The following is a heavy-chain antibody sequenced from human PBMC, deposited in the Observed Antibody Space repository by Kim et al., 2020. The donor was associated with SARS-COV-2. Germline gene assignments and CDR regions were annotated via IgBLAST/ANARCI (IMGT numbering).Heavy chain of an antibody. J-gene: IGHJ4*02. Sequence: ASLKVSCKASGYTFTGYYMHWVRQAPGQGLEWMGWINPNSGGTNYAQKFQGRVTMTRDTSISTAYMELSRLRSDDTAVYYCATFFNYDILTGYYPHDYWGQGTLVTVSS. V-gene: IGHV1-2*02. D-gene: IGHD3-9*01. CDR1: GYTFTGYY. CDR3: ATFFNYDILTGYYPHDY. CDR2: INPNSGGT.